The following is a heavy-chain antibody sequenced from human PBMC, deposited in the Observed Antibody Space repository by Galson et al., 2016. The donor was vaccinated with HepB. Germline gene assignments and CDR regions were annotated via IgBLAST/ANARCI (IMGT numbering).Heavy chain of an antibody. J-gene: IGHJ6*02. V-gene: IGHV4-4*02. Sequence: SETLSLTCAVSGDFVSSTFWWGWVRQSPGRGLEWIGEISRTGSTNYNPSLKNRVSISFDKSKKEVSLNLTSVTAADSAVYYCARVACSTGNCYYYGLDIWGQRTTVIVSS. CDR3: ARVACSTGNCYYYGLDI. CDR2: ISRTGST. D-gene: IGHD6-19*01. CDR1: GDFVSSTFW.